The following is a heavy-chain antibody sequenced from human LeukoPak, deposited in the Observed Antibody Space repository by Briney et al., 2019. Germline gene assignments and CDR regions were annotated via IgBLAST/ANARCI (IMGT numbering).Heavy chain of an antibody. CDR1: GFTFSDYY. J-gene: IGHJ4*02. V-gene: IGHV4-34*01. CDR3: ARRFWTNFDY. D-gene: IGHD3/OR15-3a*01. Sequence: PGGSLRLSCAASGFTFSDYYMSWIRQPPGKGLEWIGEINHSGSTNYNPSLKSRVTISVDTSKNQFSLKLSSVTAADTAVYYCARRFWTNFDYWGQGTLVTVSS. CDR2: INHSGST.